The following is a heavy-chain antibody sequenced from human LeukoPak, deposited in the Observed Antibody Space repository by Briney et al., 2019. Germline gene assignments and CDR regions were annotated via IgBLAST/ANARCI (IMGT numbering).Heavy chain of an antibody. V-gene: IGHV4-34*01. Sequence: SETLSLTCAVYGGSFSGYYWSWIRQPPGKGLEWIGEINHSGSTNYNPSLKSRVTISVDTSKNQFSLKLSSVTAADTAVYYCAAGYSSSWLHYWGQGTLVTVSS. CDR3: AAGYSSSWLHY. CDR2: INHSGST. J-gene: IGHJ4*02. CDR1: GGSFSGYY. D-gene: IGHD6-13*01.